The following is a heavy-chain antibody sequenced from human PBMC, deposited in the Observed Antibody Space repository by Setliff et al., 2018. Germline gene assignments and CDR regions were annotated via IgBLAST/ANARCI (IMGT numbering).Heavy chain of an antibody. D-gene: IGHD4-17*01. J-gene: IGHJ6*03. CDR2: ILHSGNI. V-gene: IGHV4-38-2*02. CDR3: ARVPATVTTFYYYYMDV. CDR1: GYSTSSGYI. Sequence: SETLSLTCTVSGYSTSSGYIWTWIRQPPGKRLEWIGEILHSGNINYNPSLKSRVTISMDTSKNQFSLKLSSVTAADTAVYYCARVPATVTTFYYYYMDVWGKGTTVTVSS.